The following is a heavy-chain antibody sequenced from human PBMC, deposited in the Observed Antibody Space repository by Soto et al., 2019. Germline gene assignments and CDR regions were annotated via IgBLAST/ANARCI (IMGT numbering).Heavy chain of an antibody. J-gene: IGHJ6*02. V-gene: IGHV5-10-1*01. CDR3: ARTSMQSRGYSYGHGGMDV. CDR2: IDPSDSYT. Sequence: PGESLNISCKCSGYSFTSYWISWVRQMPGKGLEWMGRIDPSDSYTNYSPSFQGHVTISADKSISTAYLQWSSLKASDTAMYYCARTSMQSRGYSYGHGGMDVWGQGTTVTVSS. D-gene: IGHD5-18*01. CDR1: GYSFTSYW.